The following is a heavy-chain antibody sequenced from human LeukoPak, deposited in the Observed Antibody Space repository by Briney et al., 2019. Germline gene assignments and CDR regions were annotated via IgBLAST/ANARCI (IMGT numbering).Heavy chain of an antibody. Sequence: SKTLSLTCAVYGGSFSGYYWSWIRQPPGKGLEWIGFIHYNGNTDYNPSLKSRVTMSVDTSKNQFSLKVRSVTAADTAVYYCARDSLIAAAGTYDYGDSTGGYWGQGTLVTVSS. V-gene: IGHV4-59*12. CDR3: ARDSLIAAAGTYDYGDSTGGY. CDR2: IHYNGNT. D-gene: IGHD6-13*01. J-gene: IGHJ4*02. CDR1: GGSFSGYY.